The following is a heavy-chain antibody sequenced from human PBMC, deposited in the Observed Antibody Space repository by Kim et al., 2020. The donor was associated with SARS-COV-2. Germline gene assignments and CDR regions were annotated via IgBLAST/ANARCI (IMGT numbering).Heavy chain of an antibody. D-gene: IGHD2-21*02. CDR3: ARHPWAAYCGGDCYPYAFDY. J-gene: IGHJ4*02. CDR2: IDPSDSYT. CDR1: GYSFTSYW. Sequence: GESLKISCKGSGYSFTSYWISWVRQMPGKGLEWMGRIDPSDSYTNYSPSFQGHVTISADKSISTAYLQWSSLKASDTAMYYCARHPWAAYCGGDCYPYAFDYWGQGTLVTVSS. V-gene: IGHV5-10-1*01.